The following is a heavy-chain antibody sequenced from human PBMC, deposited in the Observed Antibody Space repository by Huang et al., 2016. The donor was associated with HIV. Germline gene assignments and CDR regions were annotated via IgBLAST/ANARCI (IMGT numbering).Heavy chain of an antibody. D-gene: IGHD3-22*01. CDR2: IYSSGST. CDR3: ARHFSYYDSSGYTPWDAFDI. CDR1: GGSITSSSYY. V-gene: IGHV4-39*01. Sequence: QLQLQGSGPGLVKPSETLSLTCTVSGGSITSSSYYWGWIRQPPGKGLEWVGSIYSSGSTDYIPSLKSRVTVSVDTSKNQFSLKLSSGTAADTAVYYCARHFSYYDSSGYTPWDAFDIWGQGTMVTVSS. J-gene: IGHJ3*02.